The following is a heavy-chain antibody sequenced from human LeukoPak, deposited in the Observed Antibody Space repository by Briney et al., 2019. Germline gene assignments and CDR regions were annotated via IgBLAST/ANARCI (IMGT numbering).Heavy chain of an antibody. J-gene: IGHJ5*02. CDR3: AKVRVGFNWNDAYYCDP. V-gene: IGHV3-53*05. Sequence: PGGSLRLSCAASVFTLSSYGMSWVRQAPGNGLEWVSVIYSGVSTYYADSLQRRFTISRDNSKNTLYLHLNSPTPEDPPVYYCAKVRVGFNWNDAYYCDPWGQGTGVSVFS. CDR1: VFTLSSYG. D-gene: IGHD1-20*01. CDR2: IYSGVST.